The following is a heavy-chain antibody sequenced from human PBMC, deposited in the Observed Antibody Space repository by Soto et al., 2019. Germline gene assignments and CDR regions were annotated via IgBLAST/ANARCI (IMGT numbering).Heavy chain of an antibody. CDR1: GYTFTSYG. CDR2: ISSYYGNT. D-gene: IGHD5-12*01. Sequence: VQLVPSGAEVTKPGASVTVSCKASGYTFTSYGISWVRQAPGQGLEWMGWISSYYGNTNYAQKLHGRVNMTTDTSTSTAYMELRILISDDTAVYYCARDNGYESDYWGQGTLVTVSS. CDR3: ARDNGYESDY. J-gene: IGHJ4*02. V-gene: IGHV1-18*01.